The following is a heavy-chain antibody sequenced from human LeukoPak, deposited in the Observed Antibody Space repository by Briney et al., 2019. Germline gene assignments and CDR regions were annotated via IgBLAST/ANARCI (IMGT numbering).Heavy chain of an antibody. CDR3: ARGEAVGFYDYVWGSYRQDHYYFDY. Sequence: ASVKVSCKASGYSFTTYGISWVRQAPGQGLEWMGIINPSGGSTSYAQKFQGRVTMTRDMSTSTVYMELSSLRSEDTAVYYCARGEAVGFYDYVWGSYRQDHYYFDYWGQGTLVTVSS. V-gene: IGHV1-46*01. J-gene: IGHJ4*02. D-gene: IGHD3-16*02. CDR1: GYSFTTYG. CDR2: INPSGGST.